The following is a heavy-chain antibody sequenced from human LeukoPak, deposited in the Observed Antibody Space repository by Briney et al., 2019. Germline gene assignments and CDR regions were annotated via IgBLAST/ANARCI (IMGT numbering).Heavy chain of an antibody. Sequence: AGGSLRLSCAASGFTFSDYDMSWVRQAPGKGLERVSSMSLSTSGKTYADSVKGRFTVSTDKAKNTLYLQMDSLRAEDTAIYYCAKALTRWAFDMWGQGTMVTVSS. CDR1: GFTFSDYD. CDR2: MSLSTSGK. CDR3: AKALTRWAFDM. V-gene: IGHV3-23*01. J-gene: IGHJ3*02. D-gene: IGHD3-16*01.